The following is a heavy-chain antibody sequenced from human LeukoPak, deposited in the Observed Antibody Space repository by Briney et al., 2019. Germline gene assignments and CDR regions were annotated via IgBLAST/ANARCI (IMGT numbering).Heavy chain of an antibody. J-gene: IGHJ4*02. CDR1: GYSFTSYW. V-gene: IGHV5-51*01. CDR3: ARQYDILTGYYLGDY. CDR2: IYPGDSDT. Sequence: GESLKISCKGSGYSFTSYWIGWVRQMPGKGLEWMGIIYPGDSDTRYSPSFQGQVTISADKSVSTAYLQWSSLKASDTAMYYCARQYDILTGYYLGDYWGQGTLVTVSS. D-gene: IGHD3-9*01.